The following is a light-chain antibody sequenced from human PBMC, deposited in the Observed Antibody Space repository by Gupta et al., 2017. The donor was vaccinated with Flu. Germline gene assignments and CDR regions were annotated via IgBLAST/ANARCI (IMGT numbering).Light chain of an antibody. CDR1: SGDIGGYNY. CDR3: GSFADGRYV. V-gene: IGLV2-8*01. CDR2: EVS. J-gene: IGLJ1*01. Sequence: QSVTISCTGTSGDIGGYNYVSWYQHHPGKAPKLMIYEVSRRPSGVPDRFSASKSGSTASLTVSGLQAEDEADYYCGSFADGRYVFGAGTKVKVL.